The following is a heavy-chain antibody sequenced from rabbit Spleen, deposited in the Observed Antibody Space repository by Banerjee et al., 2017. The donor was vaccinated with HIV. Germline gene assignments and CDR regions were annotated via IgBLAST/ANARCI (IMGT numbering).Heavy chain of an antibody. D-gene: IGHD4-1*01. CDR2: IYAGSSNNA. V-gene: IGHV1S40*01. CDR1: GFSFNEFSFNSSYY. J-gene: IGHJ4*01. Sequence: QSLEESGGGLVKPGASLTLTCKASGFSFNEFSFNSSYYMCWVRQAPGKGLEWIACIYAGSSNNAYSATWAKGRFTISKTSSTTVTLQMTSLTVADTATYFCARDLDGVIGWNFGWWGPGTLVTVS. CDR3: ARDLDGVIGWNFGW.